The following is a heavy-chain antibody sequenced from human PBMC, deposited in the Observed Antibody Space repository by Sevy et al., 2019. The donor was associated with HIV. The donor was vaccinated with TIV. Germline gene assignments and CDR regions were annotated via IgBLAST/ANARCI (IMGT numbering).Heavy chain of an antibody. Sequence: GGSLRLSCAASGFTFSSYAMSWVRQAPGKGLEWVSAISGSGGSTYYADSVKGRFTISRDNSKNTLYLQMKSLRAEDMAVYYCAKGEARAPVVVAATNAFDIWGQGTMVTVSS. J-gene: IGHJ3*02. CDR3: AKGEARAPVVVAATNAFDI. V-gene: IGHV3-23*01. CDR1: GFTFSSYA. CDR2: ISGSGGST. D-gene: IGHD2-15*01.